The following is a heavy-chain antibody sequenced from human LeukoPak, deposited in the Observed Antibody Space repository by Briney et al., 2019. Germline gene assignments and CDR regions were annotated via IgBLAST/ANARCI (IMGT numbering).Heavy chain of an antibody. CDR1: GYTFADYL. V-gene: IGHV1-2*06. D-gene: IGHD1-26*01. CDR3: ARDVSSTPNWEFDY. CDR2: INANSGGT. Sequence: ASVKVSCKTSGYTFADYLIHWVRQAPGQGLEYMGRINANSGGTEYQQKFQGRVTMTRDMSISTAYVEVNWLISDDTAIYYCARDVSSTPNWEFDYWGQGTTVTVSS. J-gene: IGHJ4*02.